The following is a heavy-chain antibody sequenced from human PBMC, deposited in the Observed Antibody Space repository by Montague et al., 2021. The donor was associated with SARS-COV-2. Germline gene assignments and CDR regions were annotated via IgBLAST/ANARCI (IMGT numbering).Heavy chain of an antibody. Sequence: SETLSLTCTVSGGSFSTYYWTWFRQLPGKGLEWIGYIYNSGTTNYNPSVKSRVTITVVTSKYQFSLKLNSVTAADTAVYYCARGGGYCSGGSGYYWFDPWGQGTLVTVSS. D-gene: IGHD2-15*01. CDR2: IYNSGTT. CDR1: GGSFSTYY. J-gene: IGHJ5*02. V-gene: IGHV4-59*01. CDR3: ARGGGYCSGGSGYYWFDP.